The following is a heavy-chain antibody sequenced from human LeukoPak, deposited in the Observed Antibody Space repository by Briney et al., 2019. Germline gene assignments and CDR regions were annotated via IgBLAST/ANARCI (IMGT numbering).Heavy chain of an antibody. CDR3: ARALYAPLYPFDY. J-gene: IGHJ4*02. CDR1: GGSISSHY. Sequence: SETLSLTCTVSGGSISSHYWSWIRQPPGKGLEWIGYIYYSGSTNYNPSLKSRVTISVDTSKNQFSLKLSSVTAADTAVYYCARALYAPLYPFDYWGQGTLVTVSS. D-gene: IGHD5/OR15-5a*01. CDR2: IYYSGST. V-gene: IGHV4-59*11.